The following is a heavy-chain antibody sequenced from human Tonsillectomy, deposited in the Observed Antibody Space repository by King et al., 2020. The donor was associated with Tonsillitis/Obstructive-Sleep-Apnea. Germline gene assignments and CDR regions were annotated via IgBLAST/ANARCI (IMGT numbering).Heavy chain of an antibody. V-gene: IGHV3-64D*06. CDR1: GFTFSSYA. D-gene: IGHD4-11*01. CDR3: VRGGYSNPYFDY. CDR2: IRSDGSST. Sequence: QLVQSGGGLVQPGGSLRLSCSASGFTFSSYAMHRVRQAPGKGLEYVSAIRSDGSSTYYADSVKGRFTISRDNSKNTLYLQMSSLRVEDTAVYYCVRGGYSNPYFDYWGQGTLVTVSS. J-gene: IGHJ4*02.